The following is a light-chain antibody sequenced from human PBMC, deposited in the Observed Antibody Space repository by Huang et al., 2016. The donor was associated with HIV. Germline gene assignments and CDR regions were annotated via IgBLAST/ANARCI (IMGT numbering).Light chain of an antibody. CDR2: DAA. V-gene: IGKV3-11*01. CDR1: QSVNTF. Sequence: EIVLTQSPATLSLSPGERATLSCRASQSVNTFLAWYQTKPGQAPRLLIYDAANRATGIPARFSGSGSGTDFTLTISSLEPEDFAVYYCQQRSNRPLTFGGGTKVEIK. J-gene: IGKJ4*01. CDR3: QQRSNRPLT.